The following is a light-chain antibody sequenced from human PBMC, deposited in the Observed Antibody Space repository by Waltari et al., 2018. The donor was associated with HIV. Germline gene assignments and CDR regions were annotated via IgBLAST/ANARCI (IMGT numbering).Light chain of an antibody. J-gene: IGLJ2*01. CDR2: DVS. V-gene: IGLV2-14*03. CDR1: SSDVGGYNS. Sequence: QSALTQPASVSGSPGQSITISCTGTSSDVGGYNSVSWYHQRPGKAPNLLISDVSNRPSGVSYPVSGSESGTSPTLTISGLQAEDESDYYCSSYTANSRIFGGGTRLTVL. CDR3: SSYTANSRI.